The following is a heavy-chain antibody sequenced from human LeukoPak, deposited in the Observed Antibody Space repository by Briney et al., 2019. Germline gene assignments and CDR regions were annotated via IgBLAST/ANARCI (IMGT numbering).Heavy chain of an antibody. CDR1: GGSISSGDYY. Sequence: PSETLSLTCTVSGGSISSGDYYWSWIRQPPGKGLEWIGEINHSGSTNYNPSLKSRVTISVDTSKNQFSLKLSSVTAADTAVYYCARGRLLWFGENYGMDVWGQGTTVTVSS. CDR3: ARGRLLWFGENYGMDV. D-gene: IGHD3-10*01. J-gene: IGHJ6*02. CDR2: INHSGST. V-gene: IGHV4-39*07.